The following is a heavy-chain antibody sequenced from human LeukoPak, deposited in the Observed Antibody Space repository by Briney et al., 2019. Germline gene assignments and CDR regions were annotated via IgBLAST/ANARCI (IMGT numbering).Heavy chain of an antibody. CDR1: GGSISSSSYY. Sequence: PSETLSLTCTVSGGSISSSSYYWGWIRQPPGKGLEWIGSIYYSGSTYYNPSLKSRVTISVDTSKNQFSLKLSSVTAADTAVYYCARGPYYYDSSGYPNYYYYYMDVWGKGTTVTVSS. J-gene: IGHJ6*03. CDR3: ARGPYYYDSSGYPNYYYYYMDV. CDR2: IYYSGST. D-gene: IGHD3-22*01. V-gene: IGHV4-39*07.